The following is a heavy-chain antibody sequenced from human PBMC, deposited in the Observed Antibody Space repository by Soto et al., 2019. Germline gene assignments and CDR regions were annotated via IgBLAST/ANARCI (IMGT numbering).Heavy chain of an antibody. D-gene: IGHD3-22*01. CDR3: ARYPARGDSSGYYYYFDC. V-gene: IGHV1-69*13. CDR1: GGTFSNYA. CDR2: VIPVFGTT. Sequence: SVKVSCKASGGTFSNYAIDWVRQAPGQGLEWMGGVIPVFGTTSYAQKFQGRVTITADESTSTAYMDLSSLRSEDTAVYYCARYPARGDSSGYYYYFDCWGQGTLVTVSS. J-gene: IGHJ4*02.